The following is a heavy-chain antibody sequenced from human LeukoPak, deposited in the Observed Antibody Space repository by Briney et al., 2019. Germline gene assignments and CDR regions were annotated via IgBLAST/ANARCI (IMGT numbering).Heavy chain of an antibody. CDR2: IYSGGST. D-gene: IGHD5-12*01. V-gene: IGHV3-53*01. J-gene: IGHJ4*02. CDR1: GFTVSSNY. CDR3: ARGGSGYDWYYFDY. Sequence: GGSLRLSCAASGFTVSSNYMSWVRQAPGKGLEWVSVIYSGGSTYYADSVKGRFTISRDNSKNTLYLQMNSLRAEDTAVYYCARGGSGYDWYYFDYWAQGTLVTVSS.